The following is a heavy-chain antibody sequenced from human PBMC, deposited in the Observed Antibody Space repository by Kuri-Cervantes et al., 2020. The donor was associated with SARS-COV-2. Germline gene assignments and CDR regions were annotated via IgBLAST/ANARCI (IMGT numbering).Heavy chain of an antibody. CDR3: ARGCGEWPRYWYFDL. D-gene: IGHD3-10*01. V-gene: IGHV4-34*01. CDR1: GGSFNDYW. J-gene: IGHJ2*01. CDR2: IKHSGST. Sequence: SETLSLTCAVYGGSFNDYWWSWVRQPPGTGLEWIGDIKHSGSTNCNPSLKSRVTISVDTSKNQFSLKLSSVTAADTAVYYCARGCGEWPRYWYFDLWGRGTLVTVSS.